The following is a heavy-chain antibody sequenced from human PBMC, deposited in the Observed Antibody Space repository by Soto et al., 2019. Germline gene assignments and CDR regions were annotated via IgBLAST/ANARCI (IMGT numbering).Heavy chain of an antibody. Sequence: ASVKVSCKASGGTFSSYAISWVRQAPGQGLEWMGGIIPIFGTANYAQKFQGRVTITADESTSTAYMELSSLRSEDTAVYYCARAAYDILTGYPYYFDYWGQGTLVTVSS. CDR2: IIPIFGTA. V-gene: IGHV1-69*13. J-gene: IGHJ4*02. D-gene: IGHD3-9*01. CDR3: ARAAYDILTGYPYYFDY. CDR1: GGTFSSYA.